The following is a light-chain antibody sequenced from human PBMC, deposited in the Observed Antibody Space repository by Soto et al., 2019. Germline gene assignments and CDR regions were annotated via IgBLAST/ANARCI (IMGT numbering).Light chain of an antibody. J-gene: IGLJ3*02. CDR1: SGHRTYA. V-gene: IGLV4-69*01. CDR2: LNSDGSH. Sequence: QPVLTQSPSASASLGASVKLTCTLSSGHRTYAIAWHQQQPEKGLRYLMKLNSDGSHTKGDGIPDRFSGSSSGAERYLTISSLQSEDEADYFCQTWATGILVFGGGTKLTVL. CDR3: QTWATGILV.